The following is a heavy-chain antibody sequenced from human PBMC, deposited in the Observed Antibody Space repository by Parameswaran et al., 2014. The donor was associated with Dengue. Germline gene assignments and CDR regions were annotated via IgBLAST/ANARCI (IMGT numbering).Heavy chain of an antibody. CDR2: ISSSSSYT. J-gene: IGHJ6*02. V-gene: IGHV3-11*03. D-gene: IGHD2-15*01. CDR3: ASMGSHSTHRDYYYHGMDV. Sequence: WIRQPPGKGLEWVSYISSSSSYTNYADSVKGRFTISRDNAKNSLYLQMNSLRAEDTAVYYCASMGSHSTHRDYYYHGMDVWGQGTTVTVSS.